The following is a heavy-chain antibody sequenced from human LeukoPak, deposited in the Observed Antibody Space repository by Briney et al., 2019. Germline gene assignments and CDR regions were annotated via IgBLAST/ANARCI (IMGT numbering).Heavy chain of an antibody. V-gene: IGHV3-74*01. CDR1: GNYW. Sequence: GGSLRLSCAASGNYWMHWVRQAPGKGLVWVSHINSDGSWTSYADSVKGRFTISKDNAKNTVYLQINSLRAEDTAVYYCVSFYETYWGRGTLVTVSS. CDR3: VSFYETY. J-gene: IGHJ4*02. D-gene: IGHD2/OR15-2a*01. CDR2: INSDGSWT.